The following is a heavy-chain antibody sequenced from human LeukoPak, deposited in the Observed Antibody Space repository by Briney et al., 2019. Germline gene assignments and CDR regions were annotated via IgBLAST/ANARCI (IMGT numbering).Heavy chain of an antibody. J-gene: IGHJ6*04. Sequence: GGSLRLSCAASGFTFSSYEMNWVRQAPGQGLEWVAYISSTGNTVHYAGSVKGRFTICRDNAQNSLYLQMNRLRAENTAVYYCTQETPQMDVWGKGTTVIVYS. V-gene: IGHV3-48*03. CDR3: TQETPQMDV. D-gene: IGHD2-15*01. CDR1: GFTFSSYE. CDR2: ISSTGNTV.